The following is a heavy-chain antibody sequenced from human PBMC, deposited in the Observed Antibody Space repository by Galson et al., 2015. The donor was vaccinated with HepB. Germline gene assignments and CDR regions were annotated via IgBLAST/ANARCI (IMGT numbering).Heavy chain of an antibody. CDR1: GFTFTDFG. D-gene: IGHD2-21*01. CDR2: IWFDGTNR. CDR3: AREAHIAVAAFDS. Sequence: SLRLSCAASGFTFTDFGMHWVRQAPGKGLEWVALIWFDGTNRYYADSVKGRFTISRDNSKNTLYLQMNSLRAEDTAVYYCAREAHIAVAAFDSWGQGTLVTVSS. J-gene: IGHJ4*02. V-gene: IGHV3-33*01.